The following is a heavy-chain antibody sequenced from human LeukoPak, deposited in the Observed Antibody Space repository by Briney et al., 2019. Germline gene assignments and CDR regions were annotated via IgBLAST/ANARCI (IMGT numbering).Heavy chain of an antibody. Sequence: PAGSLRLSCAASGFTFSSYGMHWVRQAPGKGLEWVAFIRYDGSNKYYADSVKGRFTISRDNSKNTLYLQMNSLRAVDTAVYYCAKDSVSAPELLWFGELYYGMDVWGQGTTVTVSS. J-gene: IGHJ6*02. CDR1: GFTFSSYG. V-gene: IGHV3-30*02. CDR3: AKDSVSAPELLWFGELYYGMDV. CDR2: IRYDGSNK. D-gene: IGHD3-10*01.